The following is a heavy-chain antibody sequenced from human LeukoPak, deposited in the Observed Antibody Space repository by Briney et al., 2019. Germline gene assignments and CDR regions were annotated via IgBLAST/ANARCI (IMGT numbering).Heavy chain of an antibody. CDR3: ATSTTVTTARYYGMDV. CDR2: IYYSGST. D-gene: IGHD4-17*01. Sequence: PSETLSLTCTVSGGSISSYYWSWIRQPPGEGLEWIGYIYYSGSTNYNPSLKSRVTISVDTSKNQFSLKLSSVTAADTAVYYCATSTTVTTARYYGMDVWGQGTTVTVSS. J-gene: IGHJ6*02. CDR1: GGSISSYY. V-gene: IGHV4-59*01.